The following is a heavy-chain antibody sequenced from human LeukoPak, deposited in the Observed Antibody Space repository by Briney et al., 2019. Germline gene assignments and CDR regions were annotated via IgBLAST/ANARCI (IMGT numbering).Heavy chain of an antibody. CDR2: IIPIFGTA. Sequence: SVKVSCKASGGTFSSYAISWVRQAPGQGLEWMGGIIPIFGTANYAQKFQGRVTITADESTSTAYMELSSLRSEDTAVYYCARAVGATTNFDYWGQGTLVTVSS. CDR3: ARAVGATTNFDY. CDR1: GGTFSSYA. V-gene: IGHV1-69*13. D-gene: IGHD1-26*01. J-gene: IGHJ4*02.